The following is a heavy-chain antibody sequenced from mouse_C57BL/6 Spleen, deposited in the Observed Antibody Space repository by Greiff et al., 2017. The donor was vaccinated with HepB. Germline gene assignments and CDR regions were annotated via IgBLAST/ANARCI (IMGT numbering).Heavy chain of an antibody. J-gene: IGHJ3*01. V-gene: IGHV1-18*01. CDR2: INPNNGGT. Sequence: EVQLQQSGPELVKPGASVKIPCKASGSTFTDYNMDWVKQSHGKSLEWIGDINPNNGGTIYNQKFKGKATLTVDKSSSTAYMAVRSLTSEDTAVYYCARGDYDGGFAYWGQGTLVTVSA. D-gene: IGHD2-4*01. CDR1: GSTFTDYN. CDR3: ARGDYDGGFAY.